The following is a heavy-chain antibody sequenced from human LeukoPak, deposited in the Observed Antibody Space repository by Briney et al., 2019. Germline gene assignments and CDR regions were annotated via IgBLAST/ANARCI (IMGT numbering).Heavy chain of an antibody. V-gene: IGHV4-34*01. D-gene: IGHD1-7*01. Sequence: SETLSLTCAVYGGSFSNYYWSWIPPPPGRGLEWIGEIRDSGRTNYNPSLMSRVTVSVDTSKNQFSLRLTSVAATDTAVYYCARRWNYGRNYYIDVWGNGATVSVSS. CDR3: ARRWNYGRNYYIDV. CDR2: IRDSGRT. J-gene: IGHJ6*03. CDR1: GGSFSNYY.